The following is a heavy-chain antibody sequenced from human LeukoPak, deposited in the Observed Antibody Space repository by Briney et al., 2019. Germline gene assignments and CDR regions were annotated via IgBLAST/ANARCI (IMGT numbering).Heavy chain of an antibody. J-gene: IGHJ4*02. CDR3: ARGSSGYYYLRPYYFDY. V-gene: IGHV1-2*02. D-gene: IGHD3-22*01. CDR2: INPNSGGT. Sequence: ASVKVSCKASGHTFIGYYMHWVRQAPGQGLEWMGWINPNSGGTNYAQKFQGRVTMTRDTSISTAYMELSRLRSDDTAVYYCARGSSGYYYLRPYYFDYWGQGTLVTVSS. CDR1: GHTFIGYY.